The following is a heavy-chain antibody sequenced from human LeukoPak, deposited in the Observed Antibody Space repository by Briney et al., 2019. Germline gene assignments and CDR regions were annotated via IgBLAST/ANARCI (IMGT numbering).Heavy chain of an antibody. CDR3: TRDHSYYLGSETSTLDV. Sequence: TLSLTCTVPGAPISTAGYYWTWIRQTPGEGLEWIGYIYYTGSVDYNPSLKSRLSISLDTSKNQFSLKLNSVTAADTAVYYCTRDHSYYLGSETSTLDVWGQGTAVTVSS. CDR2: IYYTGSV. CDR1: GAPISTAGYY. J-gene: IGHJ6*02. V-gene: IGHV4-30-4*01. D-gene: IGHD3-10*01.